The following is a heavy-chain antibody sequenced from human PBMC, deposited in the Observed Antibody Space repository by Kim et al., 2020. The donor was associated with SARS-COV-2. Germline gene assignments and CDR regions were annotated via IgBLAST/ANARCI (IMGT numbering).Heavy chain of an antibody. CDR1: GDSVSSNSAA. CDR2: TYYRSEWSN. D-gene: IGHD5-12*01. J-gene: IGHJ6*02. V-gene: IGHV6-1*01. Sequence: SQTLSLTCAISGDSVSSNSAAWHWIRQSPSRGLEWLGRTYYRSEWSNDYRVSVKSRITINPDTSKNQFSLQLNSVTPEDTAVYYCATGISGMDVWGQGTTVTVSS. CDR3: ATGISGMDV.